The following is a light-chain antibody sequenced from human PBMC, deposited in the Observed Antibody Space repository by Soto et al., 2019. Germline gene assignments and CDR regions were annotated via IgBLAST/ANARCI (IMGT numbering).Light chain of an antibody. Sequence: IVLTQSLGTQYLFSGERATLSCRASQSVSSRSLAWYQQKPGQAPRLLIYGASSRATGIPDRFSGRGSGTDFTLTINSLEPEDFAVYYCQQYGSSLITCGQGTRLDIK. CDR2: GAS. V-gene: IGKV3-20*01. CDR1: QSVSSRS. J-gene: IGKJ5*01. CDR3: QQYGSSLIT.